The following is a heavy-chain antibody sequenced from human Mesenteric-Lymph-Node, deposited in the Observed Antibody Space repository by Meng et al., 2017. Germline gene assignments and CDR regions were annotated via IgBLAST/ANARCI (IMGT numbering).Heavy chain of an antibody. CDR3: ASPLGILGIVDL. J-gene: IGHJ2*01. CDR2: IYYSGST. V-gene: IGHV4-39*01. Sequence: LKLREPGPGLVKPSATLSLASTVSGGSISSSSYYWGWIRQPPGKGLEWIGSIYYSGSTYYNPSLKSRVTISVDTSKNQFSLKLSPVTAADTAVYYCASPLGILGIVDLWGRGTLVTVSS. D-gene: IGHD7-27*01. CDR1: GGSISSSSYY.